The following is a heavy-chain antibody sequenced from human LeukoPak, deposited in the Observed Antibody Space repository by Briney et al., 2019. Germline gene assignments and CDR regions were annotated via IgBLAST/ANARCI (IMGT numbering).Heavy chain of an antibody. CDR3: ARGLHRGYGYGYRRLGFDP. D-gene: IGHD5-18*01. Sequence: PSETLSLTCAVYGGSFSGYYWSWIRQPPGKGLEWIGEINHSGSTNYNPSLKSRVTISVDTSKNQFSLKLSSVTAADTAVYYCARGLHRGYGYGYRRLGFDPWGQGTLVTVSS. CDR1: GGSFSGYY. J-gene: IGHJ5*02. CDR2: INHSGST. V-gene: IGHV4-34*01.